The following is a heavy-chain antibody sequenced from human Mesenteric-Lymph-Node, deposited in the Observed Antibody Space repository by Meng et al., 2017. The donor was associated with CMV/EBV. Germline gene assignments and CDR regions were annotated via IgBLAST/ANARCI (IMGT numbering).Heavy chain of an antibody. J-gene: IGHJ4*02. D-gene: IGHD6-13*01. CDR1: GFTFSSYG. CDR2: IWYDGSNK. Sequence: GGSLRLSCAASGFTFSSYGMHWVRQAPGKGLEWVAVIWYDGSNKYYADSVNGRFTISRDNSNNMVYLQMNNLRAEDTAVYYCAKQGSSWTLYFDYWGQGALVTVSS. V-gene: IGHV3-33*06. CDR3: AKQGSSWTLYFDY.